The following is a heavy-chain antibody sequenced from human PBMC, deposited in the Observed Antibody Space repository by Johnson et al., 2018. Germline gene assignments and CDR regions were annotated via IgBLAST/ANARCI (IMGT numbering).Heavy chain of an antibody. D-gene: IGHD3-9*01. J-gene: IGHJ3*02. Sequence: EVQLVESGGGLVQPGGSLRLSCTASGFTFSSYDMRWVRQAPGKGLEWVSSINYSGGSTYYADSGKGRFTTSRDNPKNTLYLQMNSLRAEDTAVYYCAKTGYNAFDIWGQGTMVTVSS. CDR3: AKTGYNAFDI. CDR1: GFTFSSYD. CDR2: INYSGGST. V-gene: IGHV3-23*04.